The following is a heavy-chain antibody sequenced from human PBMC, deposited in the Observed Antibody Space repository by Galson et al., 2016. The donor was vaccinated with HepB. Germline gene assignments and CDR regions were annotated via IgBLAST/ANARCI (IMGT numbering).Heavy chain of an antibody. D-gene: IGHD5-24*01. CDR3: ARVNGGDGFFPDY. J-gene: IGHJ4*02. CDR2: IYPGDSDI. CDR1: GYSFTNYW. V-gene: IGHV5-51*01. Sequence: SGAEVKKPGESLKISCKASGYSFTNYWIGWVRQMPGKGLQWMGIIYPGDSDIRYSPSFQGQVTISADKSISTAFLQWSSLKTSDTAMYYCARVNGGDGFFPDYWGQGTLVTVSS.